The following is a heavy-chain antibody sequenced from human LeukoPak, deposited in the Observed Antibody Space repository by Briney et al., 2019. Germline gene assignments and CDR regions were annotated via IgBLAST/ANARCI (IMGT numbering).Heavy chain of an antibody. CDR1: GYTFTSYY. V-gene: IGHV1-46*01. D-gene: IGHD1-26*01. CDR3: ARDGILVGALEYYFDY. Sequence: ASVKVSCKASGYTFTSYYMHWVRQAPGQGLEWMGMINPSGGSTSYAQKFQGRVTMTRDTSTSTVYMELSSLRSEDTAVYYCARDGILVGALEYYFDYWGQGTLVIVSS. CDR2: INPSGGST. J-gene: IGHJ4*02.